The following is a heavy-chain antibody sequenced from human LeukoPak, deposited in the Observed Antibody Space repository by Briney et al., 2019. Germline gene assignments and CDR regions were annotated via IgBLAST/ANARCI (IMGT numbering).Heavy chain of an antibody. V-gene: IGHV1-69*13. CDR2: IIPIFGTA. CDR1: GYTFSSYA. D-gene: IGHD2-2*01. CDR3: CVCSSTSCYLSYYYYGMDV. J-gene: IGHJ6*02. Sequence: SVKVSCKASGYTFSSYAISWVRQAPGQGLEWMGGIIPIFGTANYAQKFQGRVTITADESTSTAYMELSSLRSEDTAVYYCCVCSSTSCYLSYYYYGMDVWGQGTTVTVSS.